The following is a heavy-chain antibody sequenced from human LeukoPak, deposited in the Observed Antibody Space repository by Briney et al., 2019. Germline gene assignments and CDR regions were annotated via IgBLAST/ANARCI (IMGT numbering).Heavy chain of an antibody. CDR3: AREGERFLEWLPYYMDV. V-gene: IGHV1-46*01. Sequence: ASVKVSCKASGYTFTSYYMHWVRQAPGQGLEWMGIINPSGGSTSYAQKFQGRVTMTRDTSTSTVYMELSSLRAEDTAVYYCAREGERFLEWLPYYMDVWGKGTTVTVSS. CDR1: GYTFTSYY. CDR2: INPSGGST. J-gene: IGHJ6*03. D-gene: IGHD3-3*01.